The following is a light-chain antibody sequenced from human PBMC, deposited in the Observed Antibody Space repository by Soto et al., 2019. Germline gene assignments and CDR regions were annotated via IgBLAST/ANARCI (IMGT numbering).Light chain of an antibody. V-gene: IGKV3-15*01. CDR1: QSVSNN. Sequence: EIVLTQSPATLSVFPGEKATLSCGASQSVSNNLAWYHQKPGQAPRPLIYDAATRATGVPARFNGSASGTDFTLTISSLQSEDSANYYCQQYSSWPFSFGPGTKVAIE. CDR3: QQYSSWPFS. CDR2: DAA. J-gene: IGKJ3*01.